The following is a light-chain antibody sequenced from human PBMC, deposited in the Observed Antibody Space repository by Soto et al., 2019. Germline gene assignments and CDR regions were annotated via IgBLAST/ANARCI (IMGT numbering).Light chain of an antibody. Sequence: QSVLTQPRSVSGSPGQSVTISCSGTSSDVGGYEYVSWYQQHPGKAPELIIYEVNNRPSQISDRFSASKSGSTASLTISGLQAADEATYYCSSFTDSTTLYVFGAGTKVTVL. CDR3: SSFTDSTTLYV. CDR1: SSDVGGYEY. V-gene: IGLV2-11*01. J-gene: IGLJ1*01. CDR2: EVN.